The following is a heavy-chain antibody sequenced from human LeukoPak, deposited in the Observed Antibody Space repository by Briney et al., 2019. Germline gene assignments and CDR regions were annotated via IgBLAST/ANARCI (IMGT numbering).Heavy chain of an antibody. J-gene: IGHJ2*01. Sequence: SGTLSLTCTVSGGSISSSSYYWGWIRQPPGKGLEWIGSIYYSGSTYYNPSLKSRVTISVDTSKNQFSLKLSSVTAADTAVYYCARRSMDLGYCSGGSCYSSSYFDLWGRGTLVTVSS. V-gene: IGHV4-39*01. D-gene: IGHD2-15*01. CDR1: GGSISSSSYY. CDR3: ARRSMDLGYCSGGSCYSSSYFDL. CDR2: IYYSGST.